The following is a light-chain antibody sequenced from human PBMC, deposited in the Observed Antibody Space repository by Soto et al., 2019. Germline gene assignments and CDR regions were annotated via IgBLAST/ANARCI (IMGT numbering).Light chain of an antibody. CDR2: GNS. CDR1: SSNIGAGYD. CDR3: QSYDSSLSGWV. Sequence: QSVLTQPPSVSGAPGQRVTISCTGSSSNIGAGYDVHWYQQLPGTAPKLLIYGNSNRPSCVPDRFSGSKSCTSASLAITGLQAEDDADYYCQSYDSSLSGWVFGGGTKLTVL. V-gene: IGLV1-40*01. J-gene: IGLJ3*02.